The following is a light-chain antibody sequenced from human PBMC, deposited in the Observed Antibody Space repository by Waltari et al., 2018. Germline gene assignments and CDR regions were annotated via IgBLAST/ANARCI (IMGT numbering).Light chain of an antibody. Sequence: DIQMTQSPSSLSVSVGDSVTITCRASQGINNWLAWYQQKPGKAPKLLIYSASTLQSGVPSRFSGSGSGTEFTLTIGSLRPEDFATYYCQQSNGFPLTFGGGTRVEI. CDR2: SAS. J-gene: IGKJ4*01. V-gene: IGKV1-12*01. CDR3: QQSNGFPLT. CDR1: QGINNW.